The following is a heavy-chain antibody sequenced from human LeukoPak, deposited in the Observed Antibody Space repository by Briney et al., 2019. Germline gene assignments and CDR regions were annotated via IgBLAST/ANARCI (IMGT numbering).Heavy chain of an antibody. V-gene: IGHV3-30*04. CDR3: AGGNYDSSGYYLGSDY. CDR1: GFTFSSYA. Sequence: GGSLRLSCAASGFTFSSYAMHWVRQAPGRGLEWVAVISYDGNNKYYADSVKGRFTISRDNSKNTLYLQVNSPRAEDTAVYYCAGGNYDSSGYYLGSDYWGQGTLVTVSS. D-gene: IGHD3-22*01. J-gene: IGHJ4*02. CDR2: ISYDGNNK.